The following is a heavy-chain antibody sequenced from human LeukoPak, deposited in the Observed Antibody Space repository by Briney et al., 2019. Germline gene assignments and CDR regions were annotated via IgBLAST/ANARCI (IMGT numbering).Heavy chain of an antibody. CDR2: ISSSSSTI. J-gene: IGHJ3*02. CDR1: GFTFSSYS. V-gene: IGHV3-48*04. CDR3: AREGGYGDYQGDAFDI. Sequence: GGSLRLSCAASGFTFSSYSMNWVRQAPGKGLEWVSYISSSSSTIYYADSVKGRFTISRDNAKNSLYLQMNSQRAEDTAVYYCAREGGYGDYQGDAFDIWGQGTMVTVSS. D-gene: IGHD4-17*01.